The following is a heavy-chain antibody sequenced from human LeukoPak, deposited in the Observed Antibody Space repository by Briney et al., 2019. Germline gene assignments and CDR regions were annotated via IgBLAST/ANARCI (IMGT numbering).Heavy chain of an antibody. V-gene: IGHV3-21*01. D-gene: IGHD1-14*01. CDR3: ARDPSEGPFDY. CDR1: GFTFSSYN. Sequence: GGSLRLSCAASGFTFSSYNMNWVRQAPGKGLEWVSSITSSSSYIYYADSVKGRFTISRDNAKNSLYLQMNSLRAEDTAVYYCARDPSEGPFDYWGQGTLVTVSS. J-gene: IGHJ4*02. CDR2: ITSSSSYI.